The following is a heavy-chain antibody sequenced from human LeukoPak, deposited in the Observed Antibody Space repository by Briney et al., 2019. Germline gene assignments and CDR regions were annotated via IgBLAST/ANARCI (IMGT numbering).Heavy chain of an antibody. CDR1: GFTFSNYW. CDR3: ARAYPDGGGGRYFAWLPVF. D-gene: IGHD3-9*01. CDR2: IKQDGSEK. J-gene: IGHJ4*02. Sequence: GGSLRLSCAASGFTFSNYWMSWVRQVPGKGLEWVASIKQDGSEKYYVDSVKGRFTISRDNAKNSLYLQMNSLRVEDTAVYYSARAYPDGGGGRYFAWLPVFWGQGALVTVSS. V-gene: IGHV3-7*01.